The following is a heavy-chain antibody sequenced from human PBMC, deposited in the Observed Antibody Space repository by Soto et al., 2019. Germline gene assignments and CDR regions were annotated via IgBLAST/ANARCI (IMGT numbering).Heavy chain of an antibody. CDR1: GFTFSSYA. CDR2: ISGGGANT. D-gene: IGHD3-16*01. CDR3: AFYEPRWGTSDFDY. V-gene: IGHV3-23*01. J-gene: IGHJ4*02. Sequence: EVQLLESGGGLVQPGGSLRLSCAASGFTFSSYAMSWVRQAPGKGLEWVAAISGGGANTYYADSVKGRFTISRGNLKNTLYQQMSSLRAEDTAVYYCAFYEPRWGTSDFDYWGQGTLVTVSS.